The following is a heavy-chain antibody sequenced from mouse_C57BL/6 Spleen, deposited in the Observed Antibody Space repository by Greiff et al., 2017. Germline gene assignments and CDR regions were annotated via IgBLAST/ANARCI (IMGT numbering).Heavy chain of an antibody. CDR3: ASLGYYFDY. CDR2: IRNKDNGYTT. CDR1: GFTFTDYY. Sequence: EVKLVESGGGLVQPGGSLSLSCAASGFTFTDYYMSWVRQPPGKALEWLGFIRNKDNGYTTEYSASVKGRFTIARDNSQSILYLQMNALRAEDSATYYCASLGYYFDYWGQGTTLTVSS. V-gene: IGHV7-3*01. D-gene: IGHD3-1*01. J-gene: IGHJ2*01.